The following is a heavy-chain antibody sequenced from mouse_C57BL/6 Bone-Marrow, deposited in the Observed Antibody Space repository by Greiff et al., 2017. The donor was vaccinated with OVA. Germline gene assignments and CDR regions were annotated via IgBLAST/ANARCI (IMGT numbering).Heavy chain of an antibody. CDR3: TITGTYYAMDY. D-gene: IGHD4-1*01. Sequence: DVMLVESGEGLVKPGGSLKLSCAASGFTFSSYAMSWVRQTPEKRLEWVAYISSGGDYIYYADTVKGRFTISRDNARNTLYLQMSSLKSEDTAMYYCTITGTYYAMDYWGQGTSVTVSS. V-gene: IGHV5-9-1*02. CDR1: GFTFSSYA. J-gene: IGHJ4*01. CDR2: ISSGGDYI.